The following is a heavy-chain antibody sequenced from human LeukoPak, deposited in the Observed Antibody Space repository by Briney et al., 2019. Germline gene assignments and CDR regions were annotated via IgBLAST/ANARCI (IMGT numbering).Heavy chain of an antibody. CDR3: AKSSSYYDSSGEFDY. CDR1: GFIFSSYG. CDR2: IWYDGSNK. V-gene: IGHV3-33*06. Sequence: GGSLRLSCAASGFIFSSYGMHWVRQAPGKGLEWVAVIWYDGSNKYYAGSVKGRFTISRDNSKNTLYLQMNSLIAEDTAVYYCAKSSSYYDSSGEFDYWGQGTLVTVSS. J-gene: IGHJ4*02. D-gene: IGHD3-22*01.